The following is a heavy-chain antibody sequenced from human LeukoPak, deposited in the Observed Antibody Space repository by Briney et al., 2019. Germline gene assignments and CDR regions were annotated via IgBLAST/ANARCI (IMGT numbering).Heavy chain of an antibody. CDR2: ISSSSSTI. CDR1: GFTFSSSA. D-gene: IGHD2-15*01. Sequence: GGSLRLSCAASGFTFSSSAMSWVRQAPGKGLEWVSYISSSSSTIYYADSVKGRFTISRDNAKNSLYLQMNSLRAEDTAVYYCARLSSWSPDYWGQGTLVTVSS. CDR3: ARLSSWSPDY. J-gene: IGHJ4*02. V-gene: IGHV3-48*01.